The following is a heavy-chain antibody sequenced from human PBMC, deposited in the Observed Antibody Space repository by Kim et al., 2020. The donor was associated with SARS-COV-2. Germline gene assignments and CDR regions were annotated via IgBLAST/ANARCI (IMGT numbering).Heavy chain of an antibody. CDR2: DGTNK. CDR3: ASGSPIER. D-gene: IGHD2-15*01. V-gene: IGHV3-33*01. Sequence: DGTNKYYADSVKGRFTISRDNSKNTLYLQMTRLRAEDTAVYYCASGSPIERWGQGTVVTVSS. J-gene: IGHJ4*02.